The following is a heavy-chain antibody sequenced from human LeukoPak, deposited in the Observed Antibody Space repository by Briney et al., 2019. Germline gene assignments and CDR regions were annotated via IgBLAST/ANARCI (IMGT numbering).Heavy chain of an antibody. D-gene: IGHD3-3*01. Sequence: GGSLRLSCAASGFTFSNAWMSWVRQARGKGLEWVGRIKSKTDGGTTDYAAPVKGRFTISRDDSKNTLYLQMNSLKTEDTAVYYCTPWGDFGVVTPTAYFQPWGQGTLVTVSS. CDR3: TPWGDFGVVTPTAYFQP. V-gene: IGHV3-15*01. CDR2: IKSKTDGGTT. CDR1: GFTFSNAW. J-gene: IGHJ1*01.